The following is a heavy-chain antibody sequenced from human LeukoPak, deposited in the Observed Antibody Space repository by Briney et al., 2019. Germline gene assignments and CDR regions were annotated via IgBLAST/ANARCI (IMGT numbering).Heavy chain of an antibody. D-gene: IGHD3-22*01. V-gene: IGHV3-48*03. CDR2: ISSSGTTI. Sequence: PGGSLRLSCAASGFAFSRYEMNWVRQAPGKGLEWDSYISSSGTTIYYADSVKGRFTISRDNAKNSLYLQMNSLRAEDTALYYCARGASPYDSSGYRLQFDYWGQGTLITVSS. CDR3: ARGASPYDSSGYRLQFDY. CDR1: GFAFSRYE. J-gene: IGHJ4*02.